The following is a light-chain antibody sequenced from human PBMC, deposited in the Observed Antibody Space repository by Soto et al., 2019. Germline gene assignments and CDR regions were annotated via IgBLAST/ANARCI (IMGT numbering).Light chain of an antibody. Sequence: EIVLTQSPATLSLSPGERATLSCRASQSISSHSAWYQQKPGQAPRLLIYDASNRAPGIPARFSGSGCGTDFTLTISSLEHEDVAVYYCQQRSNWPLTFGGGTKVEIK. J-gene: IGKJ4*01. CDR1: QSISSH. V-gene: IGKV3-11*01. CDR2: DAS. CDR3: QQRSNWPLT.